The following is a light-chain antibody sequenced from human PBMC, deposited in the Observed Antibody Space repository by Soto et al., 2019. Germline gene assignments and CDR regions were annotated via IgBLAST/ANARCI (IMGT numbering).Light chain of an antibody. V-gene: IGKV3-11*01. Sequence: EIVLTPSPATLSLSPVERATLSCRASQSVTNSLAWYQQTPGQAPRLLVYDASNRATGIPTRFSGSGSGTDFTLTISNLEPEDFAVYYCQQHISCPLTFGGGTKVDIK. CDR2: DAS. CDR1: QSVTNS. CDR3: QQHISCPLT. J-gene: IGKJ4*01.